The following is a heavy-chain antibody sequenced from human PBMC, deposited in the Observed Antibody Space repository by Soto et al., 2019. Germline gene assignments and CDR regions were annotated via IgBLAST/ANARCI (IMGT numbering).Heavy chain of an antibody. D-gene: IGHD6-13*01. CDR1: GGTFSSYA. Sequence: SVKVSCKASGGTFSSYAISWVRQAHGQGLEWMGGIIPIFGTANYARKFQGRVTITADESTSTAYMELSSLRSEDTAVYYCARDQGGGRRAAAGTPLPHYYYGMDVWGQGTTVTVSS. CDR3: ARDQGGGRRAAAGTPLPHYYYGMDV. CDR2: IIPIFGTA. J-gene: IGHJ6*02. V-gene: IGHV1-69*13.